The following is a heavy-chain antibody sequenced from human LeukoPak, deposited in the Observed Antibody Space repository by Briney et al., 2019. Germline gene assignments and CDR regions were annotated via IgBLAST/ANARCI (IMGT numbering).Heavy chain of an antibody. CDR2: ISSSSSYI. Sequence: GGSLRLSCAASGFTFSSYSMNWVRQAPGKGLEWVSSISSSSSYIYYADSVKGRFTISRDNAKNSLYLQMNSLRAEDTAVYYCAREGEDSSGYYRAANWFDPWGQGTLVTVSS. J-gene: IGHJ5*02. D-gene: IGHD3-22*01. V-gene: IGHV3-21*01. CDR3: AREGEDSSGYYRAANWFDP. CDR1: GFTFSSYS.